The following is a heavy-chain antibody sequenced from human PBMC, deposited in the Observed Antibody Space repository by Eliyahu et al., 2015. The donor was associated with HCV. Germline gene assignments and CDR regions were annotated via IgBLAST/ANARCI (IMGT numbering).Heavy chain of an antibody. D-gene: IGHD2-15*01. V-gene: IGHV3-66*01. CDR1: GLTVSSNY. Sequence: VQLVESGGGLVQPGGSLRPSCAVSGLTVSSNYMTWVRQAPGKGLEWVSVIYSGGDTYYADSVKGRFAISRDNSENTLYLQMNSLRAEDTAVYYCARTRAYCSGSTCYKGWFGPWGQGTPVTVSS. J-gene: IGHJ5*02. CDR2: IYSGGDT. CDR3: ARTRAYCSGSTCYKGWFGP.